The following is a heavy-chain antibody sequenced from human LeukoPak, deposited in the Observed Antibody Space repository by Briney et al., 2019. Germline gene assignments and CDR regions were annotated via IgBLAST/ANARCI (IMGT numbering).Heavy chain of an antibody. CDR1: GYTFTSYG. J-gene: IGHJ6*03. CDR3: ARGDYMDV. V-gene: IGHV1-18*01. CDR2: ISTYNGNT. Sequence: ASVKVSCKASGYTFTSYGLSWVRQAPRQGLEWMAWISTYNGNTNYAQNLQGRVTMTTDTSTSTAYMELRSLRSDDTAVYYCARGDYMDVWGKGTTVTVSS.